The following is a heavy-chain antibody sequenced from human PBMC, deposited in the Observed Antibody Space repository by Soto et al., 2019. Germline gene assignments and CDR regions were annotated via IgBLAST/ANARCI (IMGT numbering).Heavy chain of an antibody. CDR3: AREIGKGVRGYSSIFFDI. D-gene: IGHD6-13*01. V-gene: IGHV3-7*01. CDR2: IKQDGSEK. J-gene: IGHJ3*02. CDR1: GFTFISYW. Sequence: GGSLRLSCAASGFTFISYWLTWVRQAPGKGLEWVANIKQDGSEKYYVDSVRGRFTISRDNARNSLYLQMNSLRVDDTAVYYCAREIGKGVRGYSSIFFDIWGQGTMVTVSS.